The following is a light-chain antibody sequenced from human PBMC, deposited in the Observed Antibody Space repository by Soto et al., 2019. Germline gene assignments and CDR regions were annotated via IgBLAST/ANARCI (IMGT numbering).Light chain of an antibody. CDR2: EAT. J-gene: IGLJ3*02. CDR1: SSDIGGYNS. CDR3: CAFAYSRVV. V-gene: IGLV2-8*01. Sequence: QSVLTQSPSASGSPGQSVTISCTGTSSDIGGYNSVSWYQQHPGKAPKVIIYEATKWPSGVSHRFSGSKSGSTASLTISGLQAEDEADYYCCAFAYSRVVFGGGTKLTVL.